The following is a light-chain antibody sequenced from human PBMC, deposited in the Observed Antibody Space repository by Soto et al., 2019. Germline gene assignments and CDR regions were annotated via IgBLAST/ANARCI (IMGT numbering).Light chain of an antibody. V-gene: IGKV1-33*01. J-gene: IGKJ2*01. CDR2: GAS. CDR3: QQYDTIQYT. Sequence: DIQMTQSPSSLSASVGDRITITCQASQDITTYLNWFQQKPGKAPKLLIYGASNLETGVPSRFSGSGSVTDFPFAISSLQPEDFATYYCQQYDTIQYTFGQGTKLEIK. CDR1: QDITTY.